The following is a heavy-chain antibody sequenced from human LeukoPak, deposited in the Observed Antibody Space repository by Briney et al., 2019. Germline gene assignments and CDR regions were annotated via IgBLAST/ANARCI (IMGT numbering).Heavy chain of an antibody. CDR3: ARDLFNRTVFDI. V-gene: IGHV4-61*02. Sequence: PSQTLSLTCTVSGGSISSGSYYWSWIRQPAGKGLEWIGRIYTSGSTNYNPSLKSRVTISVDTSKNQFSLKLSSVTAADTAVYYCARDLFNRTVFDIWGQGAMVTVSS. J-gene: IGHJ3*02. CDR1: GGSISSGSYY. D-gene: IGHD3/OR15-3a*01. CDR2: IYTSGST.